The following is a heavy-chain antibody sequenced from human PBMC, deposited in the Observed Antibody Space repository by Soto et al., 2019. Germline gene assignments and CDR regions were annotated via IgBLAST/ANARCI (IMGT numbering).Heavy chain of an antibody. CDR3: ARDASYYSLWSGYYPSRNGMDV. Sequence: PGGSLRLSCAASGFTFSSLGMHWVRQAPGKGLEWVSLIWYDGSKKSYGDSVKGRFTISRDNSRNTVYLQMNSLRAGDTAVYYCARDASYYSLWSGYYPSRNGMDVWGQGTTVTVSS. CDR2: IWYDGSKK. D-gene: IGHD3-3*01. J-gene: IGHJ6*02. CDR1: GFTFSSLG. V-gene: IGHV3-33*01.